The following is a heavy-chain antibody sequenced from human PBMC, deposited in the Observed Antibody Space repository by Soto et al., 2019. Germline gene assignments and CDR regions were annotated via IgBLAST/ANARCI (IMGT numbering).Heavy chain of an antibody. V-gene: IGHV3-74*01. CDR1: GFTFTGYW. D-gene: IGHD6-19*01. CDR3: ARGAKGQWLVDY. CDR2: VKSDGSST. Sequence: EVQLVESGGGLVQPGGSLRLSCAASGFTFTGYWMHWVHQAPGKGLVWVPRVKSDGSSTSYADSVKGRFTISRDNAKNSLYLQMNSLRAEDMAVYYCARGAKGQWLVDYWGQGTPVTVSS. J-gene: IGHJ4*02.